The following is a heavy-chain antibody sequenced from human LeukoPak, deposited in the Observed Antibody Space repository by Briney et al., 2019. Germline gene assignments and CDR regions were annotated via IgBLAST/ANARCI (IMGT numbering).Heavy chain of an antibody. CDR1: GFTFSSYA. CDR3: AKDLKAQYYYDSSGYSSLFDY. J-gene: IGHJ4*02. V-gene: IGHV3-23*01. CDR2: ISGSGGST. Sequence: GGSLRLSCAASGFTFSSYAMSWVRQAPGKGLEWVSAISGSGGSTYYADSVKGRFTISRYNSKNTLYLQMNSLRAEDTAVYYCAKDLKAQYYYDSSGYSSLFDYWGQGTLVTVSS. D-gene: IGHD3-22*01.